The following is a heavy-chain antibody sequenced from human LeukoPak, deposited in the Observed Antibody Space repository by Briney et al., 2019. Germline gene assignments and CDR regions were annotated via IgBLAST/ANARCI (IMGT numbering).Heavy chain of an antibody. CDR1: GGSISSSSYY. CDR2: IYYSGST. Sequence: PSETLSLTCTVSGGSISSSSYYWGWIRQPPGKGLDWIGSIYYSGSTYYNPSLKSRVTISVDTSKNQFSLKLSSVTAADTAVYYCARSGYSYALYYFDYWGQGTLVTVSS. D-gene: IGHD5-18*01. J-gene: IGHJ4*02. V-gene: IGHV4-39*07. CDR3: ARSGYSYALYYFDY.